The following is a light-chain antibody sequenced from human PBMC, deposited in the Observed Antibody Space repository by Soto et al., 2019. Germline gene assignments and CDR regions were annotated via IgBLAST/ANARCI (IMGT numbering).Light chain of an antibody. CDR3: QQYNNWWT. CDR1: QSVNSN. J-gene: IGKJ1*01. Sequence: EIVMTQSPATLSVSPGERATLSCRASQSVNSNLAWYQQKPGQAPRLLISGASTRATGIPARFSGSGSETEFTRTISSLQSEDFAVYYCQQYNNWWTFGQGTKVEMK. V-gene: IGKV3-15*01. CDR2: GAS.